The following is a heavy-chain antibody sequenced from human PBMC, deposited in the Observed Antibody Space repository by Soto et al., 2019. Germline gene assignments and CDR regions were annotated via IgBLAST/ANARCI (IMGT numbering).Heavy chain of an antibody. J-gene: IGHJ4*02. V-gene: IGHV4-34*01. D-gene: IGHD3-9*01. CDR1: GGSFSGYY. CDR2: INHSGST. CDR3: ARGNDILTGYSTNFLFDY. Sequence: PSETLSLTCAVYGGSFSGYYWSWIRQPPGKGLEWIGEINHSGSTNYNPPLKSRVTISVDTSKNQFSLKLSSVTAADTAVYYCARGNDILTGYSTNFLFDYWGQGTLVTVSS.